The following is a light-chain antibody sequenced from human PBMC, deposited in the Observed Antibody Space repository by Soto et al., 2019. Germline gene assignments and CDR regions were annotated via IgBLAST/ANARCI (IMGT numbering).Light chain of an antibody. CDR1: SNDVGGYNF. CDR3: LSYATTNTVV. CDR2: EVY. V-gene: IGLV2-8*01. J-gene: IGLJ7*01. Sequence: QSALTQPPSASGSPGQSVTISCSGTSNDVGGYNFVSWYQQHPGKAPKLLIYEVYKRPSGVPDRFSGSKSGNTASLTVSGIQAEDEADYHCLSYATTNTVVFGGGTQLTVL.